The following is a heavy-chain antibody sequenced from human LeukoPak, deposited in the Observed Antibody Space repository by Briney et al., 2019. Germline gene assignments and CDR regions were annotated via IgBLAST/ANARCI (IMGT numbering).Heavy chain of an antibody. CDR3: ASSCSSTSCYPYYYYGMDV. V-gene: IGHV1-2*02. CDR2: INPNSGGT. D-gene: IGHD2-2*01. Sequence: ASVKVSCKASGYTFTGYYMHWVRQAPGQGLEWMGWINPNSGGTNYAQKFQGRVTMTRDTSISTAYMELSRLRSDDTAVYYCASSCSSTSCYPYYYYGMDVWGQGTTVTVSS. J-gene: IGHJ6*02. CDR1: GYTFTGYY.